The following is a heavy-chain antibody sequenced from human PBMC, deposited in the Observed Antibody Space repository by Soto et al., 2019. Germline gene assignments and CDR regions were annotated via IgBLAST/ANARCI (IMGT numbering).Heavy chain of an antibody. CDR1: GGSISSSNW. D-gene: IGHD4-4*01. CDR2: IYHSGST. J-gene: IGHJ5*02. Sequence: QVQLQESGPGLVKPSGTLSLTCAVSGGSISSSNWWSWVRQPPGKGLEWIGEIYHSGSTNYNPSLKSRVTISVDKSKNQFSLKLSSVTAADTAVYYCARASPTVTTLRLGWFDPWGQGTLVTVSS. V-gene: IGHV4-4*02. CDR3: ARASPTVTTLRLGWFDP.